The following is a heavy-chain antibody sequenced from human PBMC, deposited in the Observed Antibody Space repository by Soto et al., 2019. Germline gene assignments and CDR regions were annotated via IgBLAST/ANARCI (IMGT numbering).Heavy chain of an antibody. CDR2: ISWKDEK. CDR1: GFSLSTSGAG. V-gene: IGHV2-5*01. CDR3: AHRYGGNYYRWYFDS. J-gene: IGHJ4*02. Sequence: SGPTRVNPTQTLTVTCTFSGFSLSTSGAGVGWIRQSPGKAPEWLALISWKDEKRYNPGLKSRLTITKDTSKNQVVLTMTDLDPVDTATYFCAHRYGGNYYRWYFDSWGQGTLVTVSS. D-gene: IGHD1-26*01.